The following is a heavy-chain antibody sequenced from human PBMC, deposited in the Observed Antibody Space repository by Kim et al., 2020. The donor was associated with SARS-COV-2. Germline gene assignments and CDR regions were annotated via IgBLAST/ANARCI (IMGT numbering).Heavy chain of an antibody. J-gene: IGHJ4*02. Sequence: NPSLKSRVTISVDTSKNQFSLKLSSVTAADTAVYYCARGSIASGSYYFDYWGQGTLVTVSS. D-gene: IGHD1-26*01. V-gene: IGHV4-30-2*05. CDR3: ARGSIASGSYYFDY.